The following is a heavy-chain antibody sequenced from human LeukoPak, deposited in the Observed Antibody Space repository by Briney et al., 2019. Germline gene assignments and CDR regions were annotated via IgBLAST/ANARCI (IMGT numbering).Heavy chain of an antibody. J-gene: IGHJ3*02. CDR1: GFAFSLYA. Sequence: GGSLRLSCAASGFAFSLYAVSWVRQAPGKGLEWVSGITVSGDSTYYRDSVKGRFTISRDNSKNTLYLQMNSLRAEDTALYYCAKDRLQMERPEDAFDIWGQGTMVTVSS. CDR3: AKDRLQMERPEDAFDI. CDR2: ITVSGDST. V-gene: IGHV3-23*01. D-gene: IGHD1-1*01.